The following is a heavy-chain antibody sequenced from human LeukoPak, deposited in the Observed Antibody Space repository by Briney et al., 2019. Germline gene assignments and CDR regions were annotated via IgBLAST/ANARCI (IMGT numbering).Heavy chain of an antibody. D-gene: IGHD2-2*01. J-gene: IGHJ4*02. CDR2: ISGSGGST. Sequence: GSLRPSCAASGFTFSSYAMSWVRQAPGKGLEWVSAISGSGGSTYYADSVKGRFTISRDNSKNTLYLQMNSLRAEDTAVYYCAKKNRKIVVVPAANDLDYWGQGTLVTVSS. CDR1: GFTFSSYA. V-gene: IGHV3-23*01. CDR3: AKKNRKIVVVPAANDLDY.